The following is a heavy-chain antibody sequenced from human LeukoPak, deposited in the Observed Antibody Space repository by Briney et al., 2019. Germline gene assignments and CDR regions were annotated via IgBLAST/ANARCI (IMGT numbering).Heavy chain of an antibody. CDR2: ISAYNGNT. Sequence: ASVKVSCKASGGTFSSYAISWVRQAPGQGLEWMGWISAYNGNTNYAQKLQGRVTMTTDTSTSTAYMELRSLRSDDTAVYYCARVVISSSPDYWGQGTLVTVSS. V-gene: IGHV1-18*01. CDR3: ARVVISSSPDY. D-gene: IGHD6-6*01. J-gene: IGHJ4*02. CDR1: GGTFSSYA.